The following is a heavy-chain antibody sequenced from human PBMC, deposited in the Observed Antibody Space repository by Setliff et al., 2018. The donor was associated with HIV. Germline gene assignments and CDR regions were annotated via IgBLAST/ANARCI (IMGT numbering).Heavy chain of an antibody. V-gene: IGHV1-18*04. Sequence: ASVKVSCKTSGYTFTSYGMNWIRQAPGQGLEWMGWTYLGATNYAQRFRDRFTVTTDTSTSTAYMELRGLRPDDTALYFCATGGGQSFDYWGQGTLVTVSS. CDR2: TYLGAT. D-gene: IGHD1-26*01. J-gene: IGHJ4*02. CDR3: ATGGGQSFDY. CDR1: GYTFTSYG.